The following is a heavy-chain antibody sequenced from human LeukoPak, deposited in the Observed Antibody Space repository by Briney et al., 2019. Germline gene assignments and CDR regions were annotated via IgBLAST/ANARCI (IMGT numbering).Heavy chain of an antibody. CDR2: INPSGGST. J-gene: IGHJ4*02. Sequence: ASVKVSCKASGYTFTSYYMHWVRRAPGQGLEWMGIINPSGGSTSYAQKFQGRVTMTRDTSTSTVYMELSSLRSEDTAVYYCARALRLGYCSGGSCPQMGYWGQGTLVTVSS. V-gene: IGHV1-46*01. CDR3: ARALRLGYCSGGSCPQMGY. D-gene: IGHD2-15*01. CDR1: GYTFTSYY.